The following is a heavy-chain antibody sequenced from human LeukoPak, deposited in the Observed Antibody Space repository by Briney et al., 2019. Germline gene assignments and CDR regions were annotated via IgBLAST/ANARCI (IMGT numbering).Heavy chain of an antibody. J-gene: IGHJ4*02. CDR1: GGTFSSYA. CDR3: ARVAIFGVEVKGGGDY. CDR2: IIPIFGIA. V-gene: IGHV1-69*04. D-gene: IGHD3-3*01. Sequence: GASVKVSCKASGGTFSSYAISWVRQAPGQGLEWMGRIIPIFGIANYAQKFQGRVTITADKSTSTAYMELSSLRSDDTAVYYCARVAIFGVEVKGGGDYWGQGTLVTVSS.